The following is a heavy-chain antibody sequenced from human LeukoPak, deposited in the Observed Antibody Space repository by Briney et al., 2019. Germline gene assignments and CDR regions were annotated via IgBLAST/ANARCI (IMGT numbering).Heavy chain of an antibody. Sequence: GGSLRLSCAASELNFENHWMHWVRQVPGKGLELVSRTDAGGSSTSYADSVRGRFSISRDNGKSTLYLQMNSLRVEDTAVYYCARGPPTGGGAYVGDYWGHGTLVTVSS. D-gene: IGHD2-8*02. J-gene: IGHJ4*01. CDR2: TDAGGSST. CDR1: ELNFENHW. CDR3: ARGPPTGGGAYVGDY. V-gene: IGHV3-74*01.